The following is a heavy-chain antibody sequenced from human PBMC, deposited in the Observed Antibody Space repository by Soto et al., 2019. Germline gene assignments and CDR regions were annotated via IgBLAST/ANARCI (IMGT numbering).Heavy chain of an antibody. CDR1: GGSISSSSYY. CDR3: APFFVS. Sequence: SETLSLTCTVSGGSISSSSYYWGWIRQPPGKGLEWIGSIYYSGSTYYNPSLKSRLTISIDRSKNQFSLNLYSVIAADTAVYYCAPFFVSWGLGTLVTVSS. CDR2: IYYSGST. J-gene: IGHJ4*02. V-gene: IGHV4-39*01.